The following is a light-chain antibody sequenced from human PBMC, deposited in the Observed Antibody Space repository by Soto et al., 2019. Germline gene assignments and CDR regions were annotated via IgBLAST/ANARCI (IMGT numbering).Light chain of an antibody. Sequence: QSVLTQPASVSGSPGQSITISCTGTSSDVGGYNYVSWYQQHPGKAPKLMIYVVSNRPSGVSNRFSGSKSGNTASLTISGLQAEDESDYYCSSYTSSSTQVLGTGTKVTV. J-gene: IGLJ1*01. V-gene: IGLV2-14*01. CDR3: SSYTSSSTQV. CDR2: VVS. CDR1: SSDVGGYNY.